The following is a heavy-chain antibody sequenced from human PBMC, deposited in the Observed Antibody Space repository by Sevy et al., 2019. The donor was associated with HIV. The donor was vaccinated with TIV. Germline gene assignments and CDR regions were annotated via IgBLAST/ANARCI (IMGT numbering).Heavy chain of an antibody. Sequence: QLGGSLRLSCAASGFIFDDYGMHWVREIPGKGLEWVSGISWNGRSLGYADAVKGRFTISRDNAKKSVSLQMNSLRSEDTALYYCAREAGTGGSYMGYYFGMDVWGQGTTVTVSS. CDR3: AREAGTGGSYMGYYFGMDV. CDR2: ISWNGRSL. J-gene: IGHJ6*02. V-gene: IGHV3-9*01. D-gene: IGHD1-26*01. CDR1: GFIFDDYG.